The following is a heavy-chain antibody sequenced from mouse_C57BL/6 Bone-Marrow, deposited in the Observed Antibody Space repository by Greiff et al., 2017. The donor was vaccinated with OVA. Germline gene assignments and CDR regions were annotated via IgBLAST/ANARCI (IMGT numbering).Heavy chain of an antibody. D-gene: IGHD2-1*01. CDR2: ISSGGSYT. Sequence: DVMLVESGGDLVKPGGSLKLSCAASGFTFSSYGMSWVRQTPDKRLEWVATISSGGSYTYYPDSVQGRFTISRDNAKNTLYLQMSSLKSEYTAMYYSARWHVHLLSSCYFDYWGQGTTLTVSS. V-gene: IGHV5-6*02. CDR3: ARWHVHLLSSCYFDY. J-gene: IGHJ2*01. CDR1: GFTFSSYG.